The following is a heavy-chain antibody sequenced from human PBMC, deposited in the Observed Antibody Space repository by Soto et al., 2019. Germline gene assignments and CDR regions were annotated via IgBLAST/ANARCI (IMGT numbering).Heavy chain of an antibody. D-gene: IGHD2-21*02. CDR3: AGVIGGDSEYYFDF. J-gene: IGHJ4*02. V-gene: IGHV4-31*03. CDR1: GVSISSGGYY. Sequence: SETLSLTCTVSGVSISSGGYYWSWIRQHPGKGLEWIGNIYYSGRTYYNPSLKSRVILSVDTSKNHFSLTLRSVTAADSAMYYCAGVIGGDSEYYFDFWGQGALVTVSS. CDR2: IYYSGRT.